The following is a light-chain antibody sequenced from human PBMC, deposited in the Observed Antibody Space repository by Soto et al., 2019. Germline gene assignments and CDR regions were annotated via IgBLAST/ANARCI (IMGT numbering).Light chain of an antibody. CDR2: GAS. CDR1: QTVGSN. V-gene: IGKV3D-15*01. CDR3: QQYNNWPIT. Sequence: IVRTHCPGTLSGSPGERSTLSFRASQTVGSNLAWYQQKPGQAPRLLIYGASTRASDTPARFSGSGSVTEFALTISSLQSEDFAVYYCQQYNNWPITFGQGTPPEI. J-gene: IGKJ5*01.